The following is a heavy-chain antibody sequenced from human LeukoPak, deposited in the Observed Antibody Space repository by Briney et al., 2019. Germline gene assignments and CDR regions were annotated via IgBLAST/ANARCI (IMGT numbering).Heavy chain of an antibody. V-gene: IGHV3-23*01. J-gene: IGHJ4*02. Sequence: GGSLRLSCAASGFTFSDYYMSWIRQAPGKGLEWVSAISGSGGSTYYADSVKGRFTISRDNSKNTLYLQMNSLRAEDTAVYYCAKVPISRVPYYFDYWGQGTLVTVSS. CDR1: GFTFSDYY. CDR3: AKVPISRVPYYFDY. CDR2: ISGSGGST. D-gene: IGHD2/OR15-2a*01.